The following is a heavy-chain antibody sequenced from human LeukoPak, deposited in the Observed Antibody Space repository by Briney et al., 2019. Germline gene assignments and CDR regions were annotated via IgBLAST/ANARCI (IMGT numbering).Heavy chain of an antibody. CDR1: GGSMSNYY. V-gene: IGHV4-59*08. CDR2: IYYTGST. D-gene: IGHD3-3*02. CDR3: ARHISGAATLD. J-gene: IGHJ4*02. Sequence: SGPTLVNPSETLSLTCTVSGGSMSNYYGSWIRHPPGKGLEWIAYIYYTGSTYYNPSLKSRVTMSVDTSKNQFSLSVSSVTAADTAIYYCARHISGAATLDWGQGTLVTVSS.